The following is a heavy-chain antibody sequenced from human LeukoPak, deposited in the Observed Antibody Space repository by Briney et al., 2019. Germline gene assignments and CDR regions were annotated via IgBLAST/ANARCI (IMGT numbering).Heavy chain of an antibody. CDR2: IIPIFGIA. CDR3: ARAGITIFGVVIDNWFDP. J-gene: IGHJ5*02. D-gene: IGHD3-3*01. Sequence: ASVKVSCKASGGTFSSYAISWVRQAPGQGLEWMGGIIPIFGIANYAQKFQGRVTITTDESTSTAYMELSSLRSEDTAVYYCARAGITIFGVVIDNWFDPWGQGTLVTVSS. V-gene: IGHV1-69*05. CDR1: GGTFSSYA.